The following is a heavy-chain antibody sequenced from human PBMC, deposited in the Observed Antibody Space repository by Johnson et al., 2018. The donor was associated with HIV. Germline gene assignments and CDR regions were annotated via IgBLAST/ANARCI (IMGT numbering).Heavy chain of an antibody. D-gene: IGHD5-18*01. CDR1: GFTFSTYA. CDR3: ARGAYIYGWSDSFDI. J-gene: IGHJ3*02. CDR2: ISHDGSNK. V-gene: IGHV3-30*03. Sequence: VQLVESGGGVVQPGRSLRLSCAASGFTFSTYAMDWVRQAPGKGLEWVAVISHDGSNKYYTESVKGRFTISRDNSKNTLDLQLNSLRPDDTAVYYCARGAYIYGWSDSFDIWGQGTMVTVSS.